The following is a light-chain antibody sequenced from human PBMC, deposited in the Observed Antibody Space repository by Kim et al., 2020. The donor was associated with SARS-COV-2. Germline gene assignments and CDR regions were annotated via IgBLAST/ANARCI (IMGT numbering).Light chain of an antibody. CDR2: DAS. J-gene: IGKJ4*01. V-gene: IGKV3-20*01. CDR3: QQYGGSPLT. CDR1: RSIGSSY. Sequence: SPVVRAPLSSRAGRSIGSSYLAWYQQKPGQAPKLLIYDASNRATDIPARFSGSGSGTDFTLTISRLEPEDYAVYFCQQYGGSPLTFGGGTKVDIK.